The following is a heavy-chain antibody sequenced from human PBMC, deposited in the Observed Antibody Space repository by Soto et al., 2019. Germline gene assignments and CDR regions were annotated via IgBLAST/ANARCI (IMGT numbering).Heavy chain of an antibody. CDR1: GGSISSYY. CDR2: IYYSGST. CDR3: ARETSNYYGSGSYYNAGYYYYGMDV. Sequence: SETLSLTCTVSGGSISSYYWSWIRQPPGKGLEWIGYIYYSGSTNYNPSLKSRVTISVDTSKNQFSLKLSSVTAADTAVYYCARETSNYYGSGSYYNAGYYYYGMDVWGQGTTVTVSS. V-gene: IGHV4-59*01. J-gene: IGHJ6*02. D-gene: IGHD3-10*01.